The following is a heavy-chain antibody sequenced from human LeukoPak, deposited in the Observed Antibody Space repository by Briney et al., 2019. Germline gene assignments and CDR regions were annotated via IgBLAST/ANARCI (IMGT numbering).Heavy chain of an antibody. J-gene: IGHJ4*02. D-gene: IGHD1-1*01. CDR3: TRVGRSLHWNPDY. Sequence: PSETLSLTCTASGVSMSNYYWSWIRQPPGKGLEWIGCISDSGKTNYNPSLRNRSTISMNTSNNQISLKLSPVPAADPAVYYCTRVGRSLHWNPDYWGQGTLVTVSS. V-gene: IGHV4-59*12. CDR1: GVSMSNYY. CDR2: ISDSGKT.